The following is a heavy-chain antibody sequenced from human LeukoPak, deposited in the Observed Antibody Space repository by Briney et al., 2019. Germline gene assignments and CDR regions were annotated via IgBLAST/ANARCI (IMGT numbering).Heavy chain of an antibody. J-gene: IGHJ6*02. Sequence: ASVKVSCKASGYTFTSYGISWVRQAPGQGLEWMGWISAYNGNTNYVQKLQGRVTMTTDTSTSTAYMELRSLRSDDTAVYYCARAYKTYYDFWSGYYHYYGMDVWGQGTTVTVSS. V-gene: IGHV1-18*01. CDR2: ISAYNGNT. CDR1: GYTFTSYG. CDR3: ARAYKTYYDFWSGYYHYYGMDV. D-gene: IGHD3-3*01.